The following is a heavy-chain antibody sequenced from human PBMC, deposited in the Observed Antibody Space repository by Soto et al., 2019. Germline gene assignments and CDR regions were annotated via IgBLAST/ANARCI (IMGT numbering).Heavy chain of an antibody. CDR2: INAGNGNT. V-gene: IGHV1-3*01. J-gene: IGHJ5*02. D-gene: IGHD6-25*01. CDR1: GYTFTSYA. Sequence: ASVKVSCKASGYTFTSYAMHWVRQAPGQRLEWMGWINAGNGNTKYSQKFQGRVTITRDTSASTAYMELSSLRSEDTAVYYCAGQTFTIAAASYGRINWFDPWGPGTLVTVSS. CDR3: AGQTFTIAAASYGRINWFDP.